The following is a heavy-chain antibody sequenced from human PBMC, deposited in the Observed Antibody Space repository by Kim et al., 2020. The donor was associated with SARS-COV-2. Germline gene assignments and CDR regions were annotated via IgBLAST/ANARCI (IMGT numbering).Heavy chain of an antibody. D-gene: IGHD6-19*01. V-gene: IGHV4-30-2*04. CDR3: ARYSVAGTDVENYYGMDV. J-gene: IGHJ6*02. Sequence: KSRVTISVDTSKNQFSLKLSSVTAADTAVYYCARYSVAGTDVENYYGMDVWGQGTTVTVSS.